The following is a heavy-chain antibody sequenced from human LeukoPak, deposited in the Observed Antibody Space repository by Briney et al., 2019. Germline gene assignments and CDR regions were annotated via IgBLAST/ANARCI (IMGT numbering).Heavy chain of an antibody. CDR1: GGTFGSYA. CDR2: IIPIFGTA. CDR3: ARVARGVIYFYFDY. V-gene: IGHV1-69*13. J-gene: IGHJ4*02. D-gene: IGHD3-10*01. Sequence: GASVKVSCKASGGTFGSYAISWVRQAPGQGLEWMGGIIPIFGTANYAQKFQGRVTITADESTSTAYMKLSSLRSEDTAVYYCARVARGVIYFYFDYWGQGTLVTVSS.